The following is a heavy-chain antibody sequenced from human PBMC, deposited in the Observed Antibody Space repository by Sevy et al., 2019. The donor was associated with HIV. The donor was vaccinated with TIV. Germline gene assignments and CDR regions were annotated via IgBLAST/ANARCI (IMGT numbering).Heavy chain of an antibody. Sequence: GGSLRLSCAASGFTFSDYYMSWIRQAPGKGLEWVSYISSSGSTIYYADSVKGRFTISRDNAKISLYLQMNSLRAEDTAVYYCARDSTPRDYDSSGYYYVVHYYYYYGMDVWGQGTTVTVSS. D-gene: IGHD3-22*01. CDR2: ISSSGSTI. CDR3: ARDSTPRDYDSSGYYYVVHYYYYYGMDV. CDR1: GFTFSDYY. J-gene: IGHJ6*02. V-gene: IGHV3-11*01.